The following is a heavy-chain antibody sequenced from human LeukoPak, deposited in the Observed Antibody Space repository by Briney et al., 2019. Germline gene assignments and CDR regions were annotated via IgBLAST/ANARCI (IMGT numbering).Heavy chain of an antibody. V-gene: IGHV4-4*07. CDR3: AIDTLSWFDP. CDR1: GGSISSYY. Sequence: SETLSLTCTVSGGSISSYYWSWIRHPAGKGLEWIGRIYTSGSTNYNPSLKSRLTMSVDTSKNQFSLKLSSVTAADTAVYYCAIDTLSWFDPWGQGTLVTVSS. J-gene: IGHJ5*02. CDR2: IYTSGST. D-gene: IGHD2/OR15-2a*01.